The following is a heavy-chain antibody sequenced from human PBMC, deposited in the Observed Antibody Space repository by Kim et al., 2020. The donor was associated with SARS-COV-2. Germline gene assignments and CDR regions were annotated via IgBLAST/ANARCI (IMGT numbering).Heavy chain of an antibody. Sequence: GGSLRLSCAASGFTSSDPVINWVRLAHCKGRVLVSRSVSDVSRTKYSDSERGRFTMSRDNAENTVYLQMNSVRAEATAVYYCARGMFRDGFDVWGQGHPFPVSS. V-gene: IGHV3-74*01. CDR3: ARGMFRDGFDV. D-gene: IGHD3-10*02. CDR1: GFTSSDPV. CDR2: SVSDVSRT. J-gene: IGHJ6*02.